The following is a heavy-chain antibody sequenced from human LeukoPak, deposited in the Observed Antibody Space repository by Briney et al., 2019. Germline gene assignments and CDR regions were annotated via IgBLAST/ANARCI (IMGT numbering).Heavy chain of an antibody. Sequence: ASVKVSCKASGYTFTSYAMHWVRQAPGQRLEWMGWINAGNGNTKYSQKFQGRVTITRDTSASTAYMELSSLRSEDTAVYYCARRDIVVVPAAINYYYYYMDVWGKGTTVTVSS. V-gene: IGHV1-3*01. CDR2: INAGNGNT. D-gene: IGHD2-2*02. J-gene: IGHJ6*03. CDR3: ARRDIVVVPAAINYYYYYMDV. CDR1: GYTFTSYA.